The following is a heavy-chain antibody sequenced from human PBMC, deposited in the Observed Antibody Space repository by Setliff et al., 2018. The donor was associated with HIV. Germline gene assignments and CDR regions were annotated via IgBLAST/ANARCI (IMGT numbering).Heavy chain of an antibody. Sequence: SETLSLTCTVSGGSIRSIDYFWGWIRQPPGKGLEWLGNIGNIYYGGTTYYNPSLKGRISISVDTSKNQFSLNVNSVTAPDTAVYYCVRHTRDTSLAHYYYYIDVWGKGTTVTVSS. CDR3: VRHTRDTSLAHYYYYIDV. CDR2: IYYGGTT. D-gene: IGHD5-18*01. J-gene: IGHJ6*03. V-gene: IGHV4-39*01. CDR1: GGSIRSIDYF.